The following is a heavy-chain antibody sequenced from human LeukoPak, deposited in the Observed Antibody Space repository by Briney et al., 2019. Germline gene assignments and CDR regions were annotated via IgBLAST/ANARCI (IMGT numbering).Heavy chain of an antibody. CDR3: ARVVVTGLYYYYYMDV. D-gene: IGHD4-23*01. CDR1: GGSLSSYY. V-gene: IGHV4-59*01. J-gene: IGHJ6*03. Sequence: SETLSLTCTVSGGSLSSYYWSWIRQPPGKGLEWIGYIYYSGSTNYNPSLKSRVTISVDTSKNQFSLKLSSVTAADTAVYYCARVVVTGLYYYYYMDVWGKGTTVTVSS. CDR2: IYYSGST.